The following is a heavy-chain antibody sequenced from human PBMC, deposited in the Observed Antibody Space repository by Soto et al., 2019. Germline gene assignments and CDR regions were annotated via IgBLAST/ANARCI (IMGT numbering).Heavy chain of an antibody. CDR1: GGSISGGTYY. Sequence: QVQLQESGPGLVKPSQTLSLTCTVSGGSISGGTYYWSWIRQPPGQGLEWIGYIYFSGSTYYNPSLESRVIISVDTSKNQFSLSLSSVTAADTAVYDCARGDWPTQMDVWGQGTTVTVSS. CDR2: IYFSGST. CDR3: ARGDWPTQMDV. J-gene: IGHJ6*02. V-gene: IGHV4-31*03. D-gene: IGHD2-21*01.